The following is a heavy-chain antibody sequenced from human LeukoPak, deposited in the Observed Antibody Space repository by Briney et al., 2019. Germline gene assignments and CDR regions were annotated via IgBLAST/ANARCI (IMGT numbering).Heavy chain of an antibody. CDR3: ARDRFFYSSGWIFDY. CDR1: GFTFNTYA. J-gene: IGHJ4*02. D-gene: IGHD6-19*01. CDR2: ISGSGGNT. Sequence: GGSLRLSCAASGFTFNTYAMTWVRQAPGKGLEWVSFISGSGGNTYYADSVKGRFTISRDNSKNTLYLQMNSLRAEDTAVYYCARDRFFYSSGWIFDYWGQGTLVTVSS. V-gene: IGHV3-23*01.